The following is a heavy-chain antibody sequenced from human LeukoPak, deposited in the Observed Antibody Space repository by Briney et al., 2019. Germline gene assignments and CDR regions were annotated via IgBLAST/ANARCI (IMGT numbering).Heavy chain of an antibody. J-gene: IGHJ4*02. CDR3: ARVPGDYGGNSHFDY. CDR1: GFTVSNNY. V-gene: IGHV3-53*01. CDR2: IYTGGNI. D-gene: IGHD4-23*01. Sequence: GGSLRLSCAASGFTVSNNYMSWVRRAPGKGLEWVSVIYTGGNIYYTDSVKGRFTISRDNSKNTLYLQMNSLRAEDTAVYYCARVPGDYGGNSHFDYWGQGTLVTVSS.